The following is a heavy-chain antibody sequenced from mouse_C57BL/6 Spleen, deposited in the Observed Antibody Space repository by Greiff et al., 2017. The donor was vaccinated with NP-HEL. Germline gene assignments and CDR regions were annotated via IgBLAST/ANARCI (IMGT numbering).Heavy chain of an antibody. J-gene: IGHJ2*01. CDR3: ARSDLLQGYYFDY. V-gene: IGHV1-69*01. CDR1: GYTFTSYW. D-gene: IGHD1-1*01. Sequence: QVQLQQPGAELVMPGASVKLSCKASGYTFTSYWMHWVKQRPGQGLEWIGEIDPSDSYTNYNQKFKGKSTLTVAKSSSTAYMQLSSLTSEDSAVYYCARSDLLQGYYFDYWGQGTTLTVSS. CDR2: IDPSDSYT.